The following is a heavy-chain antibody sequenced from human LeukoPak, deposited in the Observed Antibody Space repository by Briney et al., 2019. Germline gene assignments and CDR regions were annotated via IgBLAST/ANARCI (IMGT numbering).Heavy chain of an antibody. V-gene: IGHV3-33*01. Sequence: GGSLRLSCAASGFTFSTYDMHWVRQAPGKGLEWVAVIWYDGSNKYYADSVKGRFTISRDNAKNTLYLQMNSLRAEDTAVYYCARGGSYSYGLFDYWGQGTLVTVSS. CDR3: ARGGSYSYGLFDY. D-gene: IGHD5-18*01. J-gene: IGHJ4*02. CDR2: IWYDGSNK. CDR1: GFTFSTYD.